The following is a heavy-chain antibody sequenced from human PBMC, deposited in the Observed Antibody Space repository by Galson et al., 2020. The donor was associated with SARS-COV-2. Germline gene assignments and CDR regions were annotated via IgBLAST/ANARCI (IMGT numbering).Heavy chain of an antibody. Sequence: ETSETLSLTCSVSDVSMTSYYWSWIRQPPGKGLEWIGYISYSGSTNYNPSLRSRVTILVDLSKNQFSLKLSSVTAADTAVYYCARDPAPLYGDNYYYGMDVWSRGTTVTVSS. CDR1: DVSMTSYY. CDR2: ISYSGST. CDR3: ARDPAPLYGDNYYYGMDV. J-gene: IGHJ6*02. V-gene: IGHV4-59*01. D-gene: IGHD4-17*01.